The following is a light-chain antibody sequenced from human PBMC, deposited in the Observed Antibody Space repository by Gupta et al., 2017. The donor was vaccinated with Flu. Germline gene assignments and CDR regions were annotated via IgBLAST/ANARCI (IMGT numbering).Light chain of an antibody. Sequence: DIVMNQSPDSLALSLGERATINCKSSQNVLSISNNKNSLAWYQQKQGQPPKLVIYWASTRESRVPDRLSRRRSGTEFTLTISSLLAEDVAVYYCQQEYSTRSTFGQGTKVEIK. CDR3: QQEYSTRST. CDR1: QNVLSISNNKNS. V-gene: IGKV4-1*01. CDR2: WAS. J-gene: IGKJ1*01.